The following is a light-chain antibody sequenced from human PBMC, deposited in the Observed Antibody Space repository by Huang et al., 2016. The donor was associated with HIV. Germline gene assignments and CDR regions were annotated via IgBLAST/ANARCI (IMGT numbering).Light chain of an antibody. J-gene: IGKJ4*01. Sequence: EIVMTQSPATLSVSPGERATLSCRASQSVSSNLAWYQQKPGQAPRLLIYGAYTRATGIPARCSGSGSGTEFSLTISSLQSEDFAIYYCQHYENWPPLTFGGGTKVEIK. CDR2: GAY. CDR1: QSVSSN. V-gene: IGKV3-15*01. CDR3: QHYENWPPLT.